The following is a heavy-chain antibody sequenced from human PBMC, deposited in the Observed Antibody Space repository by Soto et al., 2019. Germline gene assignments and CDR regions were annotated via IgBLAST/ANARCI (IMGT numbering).Heavy chain of an antibody. J-gene: IGHJ3*02. CDR2: IKQDGSEK. CDR1: RFTFSSYW. V-gene: IGHV3-7*01. D-gene: IGHD2-2*01. CDR3: ARVWVLGYCSSTSCYGAFDI. Sequence: GGSLRLSCAACRFTFSSYWMSWVRQAPGKGLEWVANIKQDGSEKYYVDSVKGRLTISRDNAKNSLYLQMNSLRAEDTAVYYCARVWVLGYCSSTSCYGAFDIWGQGTMVTVSS.